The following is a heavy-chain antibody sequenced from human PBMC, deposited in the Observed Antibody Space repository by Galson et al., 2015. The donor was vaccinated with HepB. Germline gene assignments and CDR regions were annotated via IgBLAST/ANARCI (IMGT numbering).Heavy chain of an antibody. CDR3: ARGGGYSYGILDY. CDR1: GYTFTGYY. CDR2: INPNSGGT. V-gene: IGHV1-2*02. J-gene: IGHJ4*02. D-gene: IGHD5-18*01. Sequence: SVKVSCKASGYTFTGYYMHWVRQAPGQGLEWMGWINPNSGGTNYAQKFQGRVTMTRDTSISTAYMELSRLRSDDTAVYYCARGGGYSYGILDYWGQGTLVTVSS.